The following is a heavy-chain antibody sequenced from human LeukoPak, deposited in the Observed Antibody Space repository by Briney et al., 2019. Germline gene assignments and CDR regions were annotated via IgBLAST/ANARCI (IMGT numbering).Heavy chain of an antibody. CDR1: GYSFTSYW. CDR2: IYPGDSDT. V-gene: IGHV5-51*01. J-gene: IGHJ4*02. Sequence: GESLKISCKGSGYSFTSYWIGWVRQMLGKGLEWMGIIYPGDSDTRYSPSFQGQVTISADKSISTAYLQWSSLKASDTAMYYCARSLVAEGDYIDYWGQGTLVTVSS. D-gene: IGHD2-15*01. CDR3: ARSLVAEGDYIDY.